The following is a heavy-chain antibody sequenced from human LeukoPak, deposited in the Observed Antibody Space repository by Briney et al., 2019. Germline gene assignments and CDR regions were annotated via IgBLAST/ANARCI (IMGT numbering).Heavy chain of an antibody. D-gene: IGHD5-18*01. CDR3: ARHLSGITGYTYGRGIDY. V-gene: IGHV3-7*01. CDR1: GFTFSSYW. J-gene: IGHJ4*02. Sequence: GGSLRLSCAASGFTFSSYWMSWVRQAPGKGLEWVANIKKDGSEKYYVDSVKGLFTISRDNAKKSLYLQMNSLRAEDTAVYYCARHLSGITGYTYGRGIDYWGQGTLLTVSS. CDR2: IKKDGSEK.